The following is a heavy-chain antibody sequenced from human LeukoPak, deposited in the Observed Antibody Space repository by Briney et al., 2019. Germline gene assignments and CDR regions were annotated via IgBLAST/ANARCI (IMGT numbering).Heavy chain of an antibody. CDR1: GFTFSSYW. CDR2: IKQDGSEK. J-gene: IGHJ3*02. Sequence: GGSLRLSCAASGFTFSSYWMSWFRQAPGKGLEWVANIKQDGSEKYYVDSVKGRFTISRDNAKNSLYLQMNSLRAEDTAVYYCARVGVYYDILTGYRLDAFDIWGQGTMVTVSS. D-gene: IGHD3-9*01. V-gene: IGHV3-7*03. CDR3: ARVGVYYDILTGYRLDAFDI.